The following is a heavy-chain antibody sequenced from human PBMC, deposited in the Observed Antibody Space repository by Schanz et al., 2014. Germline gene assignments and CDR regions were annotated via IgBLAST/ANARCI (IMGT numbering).Heavy chain of an antibody. D-gene: IGHD6-19*01. CDR2: IWYDGSNE. J-gene: IGHJ6*02. CDR3: ASVIMVAGNHRDGRDV. V-gene: IGHV3-33*03. CDR1: GFTFSNHG. Sequence: QVQLVESGGGVVQPGRSLRLSCAASGFTFSNHGMHWVRQSPGKGLEWVALIWYDGSNEYYADSVKGRFTISRDNARSSLYLQMSSLRDGDTAVYYCASVIMVAGNHRDGRDVWGQGTTVIDSS.